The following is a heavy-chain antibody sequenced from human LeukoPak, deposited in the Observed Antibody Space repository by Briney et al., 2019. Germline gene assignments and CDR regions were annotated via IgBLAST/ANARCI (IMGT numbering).Heavy chain of an antibody. V-gene: IGHV4-30-2*01. CDR1: GGSISSGGYS. D-gene: IGHD3-10*01. J-gene: IGHJ3*02. CDR2: IYHSGST. Sequence: PSETLSLTCTVSGGSISSGGYSWSWIRQPPGKGLEWIGYIYHSGSTYYNPSLKSRVTISVDRSKNQFSLKLSSVTAADTAVYYCASEAYYGAFDIWGQGTMVTASS. CDR3: ASEAYYGAFDI.